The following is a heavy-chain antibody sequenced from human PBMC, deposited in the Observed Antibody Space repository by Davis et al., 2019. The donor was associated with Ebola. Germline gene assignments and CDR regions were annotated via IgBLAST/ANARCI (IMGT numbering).Heavy chain of an antibody. J-gene: IGHJ3*01. Sequence: AASVKVSCKASGYTFTNHAINWVRQAPGQELEWMGWINTNTGNPIYAQGFTGRLAFSLDAAVATAYLQISSLTTEDTAVYYSARGGAITGAFDVWGHGTMVTVSS. D-gene: IGHD6-25*01. CDR3: ARGGAITGAFDV. CDR2: INTNTGNP. CDR1: GYTFTNHA. V-gene: IGHV7-4-1*02.